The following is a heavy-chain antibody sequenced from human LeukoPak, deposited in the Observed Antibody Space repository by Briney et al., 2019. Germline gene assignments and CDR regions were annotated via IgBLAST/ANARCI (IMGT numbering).Heavy chain of an antibody. CDR3: TRDFLHVYYYDSSGYVRGAFDI. CDR1: GYTFTGYY. Sequence: GASVKVSCKASGYTFTGYYLYWVRQAPGQGLEWMGWINPNSGGTNFAQKFQGRVTMTRDTSISTAYMELSRLRSDDTAVYYCTRDFLHVYYYDSSGYVRGAFDIWGQGTMVTVSS. J-gene: IGHJ3*02. CDR2: INPNSGGT. V-gene: IGHV1-2*02. D-gene: IGHD3-22*01.